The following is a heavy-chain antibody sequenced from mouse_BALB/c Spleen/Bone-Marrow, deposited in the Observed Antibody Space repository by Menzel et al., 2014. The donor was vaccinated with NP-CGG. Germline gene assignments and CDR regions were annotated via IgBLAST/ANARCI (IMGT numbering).Heavy chain of an antibody. CDR2: ISSSGSYT. V-gene: IGHV5-9-3*01. Sequence: EVKLVESGGGLAKPGGSLQLSCAASGFTFSTYAMSWVRQTPEKRLEWVATISSSGSYTYYPDSVKGRFTVSRDNAKNTLYRQMSSLRSEDTAMLYCSRLRMITTYFDVWGAGTTVTVSS. CDR1: GFTFSTYA. CDR3: SRLRMITTYFDV. D-gene: IGHD2-4*01. J-gene: IGHJ1*01.